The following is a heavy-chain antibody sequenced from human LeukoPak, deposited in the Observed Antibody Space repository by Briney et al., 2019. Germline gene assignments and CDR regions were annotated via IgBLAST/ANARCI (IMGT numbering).Heavy chain of an antibody. Sequence: PSETLSLTCTVSGGSISSYYWSWIRQPPGMGLEWIGYIYYSGSTNYNPSLKSRVTISVDTSKNQFSLKLSSVTAADTAVYYCARGGYYYGSGSFDYWGQGTLVTVSS. V-gene: IGHV4-59*01. J-gene: IGHJ4*02. D-gene: IGHD3-10*01. CDR1: GGSISSYY. CDR2: IYYSGST. CDR3: ARGGYYYGSGSFDY.